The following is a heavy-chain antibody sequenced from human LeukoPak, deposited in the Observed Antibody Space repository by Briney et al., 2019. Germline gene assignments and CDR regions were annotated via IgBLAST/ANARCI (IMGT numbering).Heavy chain of an antibody. CDR1: GFTFSGYA. V-gene: IGHV3-23*01. Sequence: GGSLRLSCAASGFTFSGYAMSWVRQAPGKGLAWVSVISGSGGSTYYADSVKGRFTISRDNSKDTLYLQMNSLRAEDTAVYYCAKLVTYYYDSSDRYFDYWGQGILVTVAS. CDR2: ISGSGGST. D-gene: IGHD3-22*01. CDR3: AKLVTYYYDSSDRYFDY. J-gene: IGHJ4*02.